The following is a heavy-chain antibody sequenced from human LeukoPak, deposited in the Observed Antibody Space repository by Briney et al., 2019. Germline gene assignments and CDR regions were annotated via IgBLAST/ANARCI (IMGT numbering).Heavy chain of an antibody. D-gene: IGHD6-13*01. CDR2: ISSSSSYI. Sequence: GGSLRLSCAASGITFSSYSMNWVRQAPGKGLEWVSCISSSSSYIYYADSVKGRFTISRDNAKNSLYLQMNSLRAEDTAVYYCARGYLADYSGSWIDETIFDQWGQGTLVTVSS. V-gene: IGHV3-21*01. CDR1: GITFSSYS. CDR3: ARGYLADYSGSWIDETIFDQ. J-gene: IGHJ4*02.